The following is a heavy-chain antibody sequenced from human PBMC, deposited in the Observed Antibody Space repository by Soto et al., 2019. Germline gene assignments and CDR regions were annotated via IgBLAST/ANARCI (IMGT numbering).Heavy chain of an antibody. V-gene: IGHV3-30*18. CDR1: GFTFSSYG. CDR3: AKDGSYGSGPFDY. Sequence: GGSLRLSCAASGFTFSSYGMHWVRQAPGKGLEWVAVISYDGSNKYYADSVKGRFTISRDNSKNTLYLQMNSLRAEDTAVYYCAKDGSYGSGPFDYWGQGTLVTVSS. J-gene: IGHJ4*02. CDR2: ISYDGSNK. D-gene: IGHD3-10*01.